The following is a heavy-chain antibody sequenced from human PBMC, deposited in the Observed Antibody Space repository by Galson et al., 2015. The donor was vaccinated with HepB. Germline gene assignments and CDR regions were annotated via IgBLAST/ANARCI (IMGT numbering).Heavy chain of an antibody. D-gene: IGHD6-13*01. CDR2: IYYSGST. CDR1: GGSISSYY. V-gene: IGHV4-59*08. J-gene: IGHJ4*02. CDR3: ARHEPYSSSWYLDY. Sequence: LSLTCTVSGGSISSYYWSWIRQPPGKGLEWIGYIYYSGSTNYNPSLKSRVTISVDTSKNQFSLKLSSVTAADTAVYYCARHEPYSSSWYLDYWGQGTLVTVSS.